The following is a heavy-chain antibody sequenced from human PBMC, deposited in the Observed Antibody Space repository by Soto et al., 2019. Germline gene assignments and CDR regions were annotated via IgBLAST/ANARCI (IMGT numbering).Heavy chain of an antibody. CDR2: IGPSGGST. CDR3: AKCGAFCYFDY. D-gene: IGHD1-26*01. CDR1: GFTFSSYA. V-gene: IGHV3-23*01. J-gene: IGHJ4*02. Sequence: EVQLLESGGGLVQPGGSLRLSCAASGFTFSSYALSWVRQAPGKGLEWVSAIGPSGGSTYYADSVKGRFTISRDNSKNTVYLQMNSLRVEDTAVYYCAKCGAFCYFDYWGQGTLVTVSS.